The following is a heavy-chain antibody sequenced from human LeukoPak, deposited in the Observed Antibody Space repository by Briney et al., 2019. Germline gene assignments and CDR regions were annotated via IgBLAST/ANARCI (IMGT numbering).Heavy chain of an antibody. J-gene: IGHJ4*02. Sequence: PSETLSLTCTVSGGSVNNDNWWSWVRPSPGGGLEWIGEVIHTGTTNYSPSLKSRVIISIDGSKNQFSLELKSVTAADTAVYYCARNSYYCLNYWGQGTLVTVSS. CDR1: GGSVNNDNW. CDR2: VIHTGTT. CDR3: ARNSYYCLNY. D-gene: IGHD3-10*01. V-gene: IGHV4-4*02.